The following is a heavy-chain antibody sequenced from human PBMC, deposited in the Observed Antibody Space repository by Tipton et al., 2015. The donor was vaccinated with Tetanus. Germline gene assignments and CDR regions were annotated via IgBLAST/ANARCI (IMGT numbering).Heavy chain of an antibody. Sequence: QSGPEVKKPGSSVKVSCKASGGTFSNYAISWVRQAPGQGLEWMGMIVPLFGSAYYAQKFQDRVTITADKSASTAYLDLRSLKSDDTAVYYCATVGAGLRRREGPLDSWGQGTMVTVSS. V-gene: IGHV1-69*06. CDR2: IVPLFGSA. J-gene: IGHJ3*02. D-gene: IGHD1-1*01. CDR1: GGTFSNYA. CDR3: ATVGAGLRRREGPLDS.